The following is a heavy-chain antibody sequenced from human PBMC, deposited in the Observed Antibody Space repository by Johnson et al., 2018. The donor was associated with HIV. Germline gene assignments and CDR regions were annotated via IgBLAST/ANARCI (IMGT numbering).Heavy chain of an antibody. CDR2: ISGIST. CDR1: GFTVSSNE. D-gene: IGHD6-19*01. CDR3: ARGEQWSLLGAFDI. Sequence: VQLVESRRVLVQPGGSLRLSCAASGFTVSSNEMSWVRQAPGKGLEWVSSISGISTYYADSVTGRFTISRDNSKNTLYLQMNSLRAEDTAVYYCARGEQWSLLGAFDIWGQGIMVTVSS. V-gene: IGHV3-38-3*01. J-gene: IGHJ3*02.